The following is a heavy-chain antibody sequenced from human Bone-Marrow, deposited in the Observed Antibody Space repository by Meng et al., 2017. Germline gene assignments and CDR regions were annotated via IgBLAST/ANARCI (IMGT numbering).Heavy chain of an antibody. CDR2: ISYDGSNQ. D-gene: IGHD2-2*01. Sequence: GGSLRLSCAASGFTFSSYAMHWVRQAPGKGLEWAAVISYDGSNQYYADSVKGRFTISRDNSKNTLYLQMNSLRAEDTAVYYCARGKSGYCSSPTCYALYYFDYWGQGSLVTVSS. J-gene: IGHJ4*02. V-gene: IGHV3-30*04. CDR3: ARGKSGYCSSPTCYALYYFDY. CDR1: GFTFSSYA.